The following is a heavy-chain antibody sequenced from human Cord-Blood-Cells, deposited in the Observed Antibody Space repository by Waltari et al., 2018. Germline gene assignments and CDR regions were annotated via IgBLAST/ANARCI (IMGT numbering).Heavy chain of an antibody. J-gene: IGHJ6*02. CDR1: GGSISSSNW. D-gene: IGHD4-17*01. V-gene: IGHV4-4*02. Sequence: QVQLQESGPGLVKPSGTLSLTCAVSGGSISSSNWWSWVRQPPGKGLEWIGESEHTGSTNYTPSLKSRVTISVDKSQNQFSLKLSSVTAADTAVYYCASHGSGDYYYYYGMDVWGQGTTVTVSS. CDR3: ASHGSGDYYYYYGMDV. CDR2: SEHTGST.